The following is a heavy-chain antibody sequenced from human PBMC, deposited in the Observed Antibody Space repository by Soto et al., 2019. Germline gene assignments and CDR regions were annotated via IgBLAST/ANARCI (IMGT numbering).Heavy chain of an antibody. CDR1: GGSISSYY. CDR2: IYYSGST. CDR3: ARDLRYSGYDYNWFDP. Sequence: PSETLSLTCTVSGGSISSYYWSWIRQPPGKGLEWIGYIYYSGSTNYNPSPKSRVTISVDTSKNQFSLKLSSVTAADTAVYYCARDLRYSGYDYNWFDPWGQGTLVTVSS. D-gene: IGHD5-12*01. V-gene: IGHV4-59*01. J-gene: IGHJ5*02.